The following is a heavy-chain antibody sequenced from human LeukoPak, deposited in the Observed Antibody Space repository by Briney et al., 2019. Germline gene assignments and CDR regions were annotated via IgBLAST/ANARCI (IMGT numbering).Heavy chain of an antibody. Sequence: PGGSLRLSCAASGFTFSSYGMHWVRQAPGKGLEWVAVIWYDGSNKYYADSVKGRFTISRDNSKNTLYLQMNSLRAEDTAVYYCARISLHYYGSGSYRGRQVEFDPWGQGTLVTVSS. J-gene: IGHJ5*02. CDR1: GFTFSSYG. D-gene: IGHD3-10*01. CDR3: ARISLHYYGSGSYRGRQVEFDP. V-gene: IGHV3-33*01. CDR2: IWYDGSNK.